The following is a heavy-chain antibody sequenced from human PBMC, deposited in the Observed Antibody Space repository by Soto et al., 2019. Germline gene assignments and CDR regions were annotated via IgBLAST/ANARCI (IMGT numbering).Heavy chain of an antibody. CDR1: GFTFSSYA. Sequence: EVQLLESGGGLVQPGGSLRLSCAASGFTFSSYAMSWVRQAPGKGLEWVSAISGTDGDSDGVPWYEDSVKGRFTISRDSSANTLFLHMDNLRAEDSALYYCVKRGRNWGAFDFWGQGTTVVVSS. V-gene: IGHV3-23*01. J-gene: IGHJ3*01. D-gene: IGHD7-27*01. CDR2: ISGTDGDSDGVP. CDR3: VKRGRNWGAFDF.